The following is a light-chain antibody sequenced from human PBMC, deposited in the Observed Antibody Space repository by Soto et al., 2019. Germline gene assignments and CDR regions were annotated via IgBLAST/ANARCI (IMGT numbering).Light chain of an antibody. CDR3: SSFASSIPLX. CDR1: SSDVGGYNY. J-gene: IGLJ2*01. V-gene: IGLV2-14*03. CDR2: DVT. Sequence: SALTQPASVSGSPGQSITISCTGTSSDVGGYNYVSWYQQHPGKAPKLLICDVTNRPSGVSNRFSGSKSGNTASLTISGLQTEDEADYYCSSFASSIPLXXXGGXKLTVL.